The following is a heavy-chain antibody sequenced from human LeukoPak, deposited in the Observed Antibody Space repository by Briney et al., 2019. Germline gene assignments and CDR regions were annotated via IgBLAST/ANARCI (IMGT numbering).Heavy chain of an antibody. J-gene: IGHJ4*02. CDR3: AKRGVVIRGILVIGYHQEAYHYDF. Sequence: PGGSLRLSCVVSGISLSNYAMTWIRQAPGKGLEWVSYISERGGSTTYADSVKGRFTISRDTSLNTLYLQMNNLRAEDTALYFCAKRGVVIRGILVIGYHQEAYHYDFWGQGVLVTVSS. V-gene: IGHV3-23*01. D-gene: IGHD3-10*01. CDR1: GISLSNYA. CDR2: ISERGGST.